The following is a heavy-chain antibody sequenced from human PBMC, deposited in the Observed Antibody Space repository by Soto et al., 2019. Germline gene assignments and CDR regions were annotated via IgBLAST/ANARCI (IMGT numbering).Heavy chain of an antibody. D-gene: IGHD1-26*01. Sequence: SVKVACRGSGYNFTGYYMHWVRQAPGQGLEWMGWINPNSGGTNYAQKFQGWVTMTRDTSISTAYMELSRLRSDDTAVYYCARSVGATPGYYYYGVDVWGQGTTVTAP. CDR3: ARSVGATPGYYYYGVDV. CDR2: INPNSGGT. CDR1: GYNFTGYY. J-gene: IGHJ6*02. V-gene: IGHV1-2*04.